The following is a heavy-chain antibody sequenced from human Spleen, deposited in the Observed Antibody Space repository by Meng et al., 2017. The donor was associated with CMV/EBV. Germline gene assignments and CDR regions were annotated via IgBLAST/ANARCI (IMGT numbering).Heavy chain of an antibody. CDR3: ATTYYYDTTGYSGDGFDV. D-gene: IGHD3-22*01. CDR1: GYTFTSYD. Sequence: ASVKVSCKASGYTFTSYDVTWVRQATGQGLEWMGWMNPNNGNTGYGQKFQGRVTMTRKSSISIADRELSSLRSEDTAGYYCATTYYYDTTGYSGDGFDVWGQGTMVTVSS. V-gene: IGHV1-8*01. J-gene: IGHJ3*01. CDR2: MNPNNGNT.